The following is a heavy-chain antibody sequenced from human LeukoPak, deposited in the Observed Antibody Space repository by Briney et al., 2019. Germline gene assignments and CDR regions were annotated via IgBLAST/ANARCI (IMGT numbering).Heavy chain of an antibody. CDR1: GFTFSNYA. CDR3: AKAAFRQQWLLTFDY. CDR2: ISGSGDST. D-gene: IGHD6-19*01. Sequence: GGSLRLSCAASGFTFSNYAMRWVRQAPGKGLEWVSGISGSGDSTYYADSVKGRFTISRDNSKNTLYLQMNSLRAEDTAVYYCAKAAFRQQWLLTFDYWGQGTLVTVSS. J-gene: IGHJ4*02. V-gene: IGHV3-23*01.